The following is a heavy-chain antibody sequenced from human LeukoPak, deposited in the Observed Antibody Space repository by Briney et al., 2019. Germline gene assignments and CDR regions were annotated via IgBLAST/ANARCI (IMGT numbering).Heavy chain of an antibody. CDR3: ARLHFYYYYMDV. CDR2: INHSGST. Sequence: SETLSLTCAVYGGSFSGYYWSWIRQPPGKGLEWIGEINHSGSTNYNPSLKSRVTISVDTSKNQFSLKLSSVTAADTAVYYCARLHFYYYYMDVWGKGTTVTVS. CDR1: GGSFSGYY. V-gene: IGHV4-34*01. J-gene: IGHJ6*03.